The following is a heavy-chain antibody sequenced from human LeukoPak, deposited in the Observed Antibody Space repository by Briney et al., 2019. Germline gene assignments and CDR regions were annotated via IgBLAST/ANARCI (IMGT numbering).Heavy chain of an antibody. D-gene: IGHD3-3*01. J-gene: IGHJ5*02. CDR2: IYTSGST. CDR3: AREHYAYYDFWSGYNNWFDP. V-gene: IGHV4-61*02. CDR1: GGSINSGSYY. Sequence: SQTLSLTCTVSGGSINSGSYYWSWIRQPAGKGLEWIGRIYTSGSTNYNPSLKSRVTISVDTSKNQFSLKLSSVTAADTAVYYCAREHYAYYDFWSGYNNWFDPWGQGTLVTVSS.